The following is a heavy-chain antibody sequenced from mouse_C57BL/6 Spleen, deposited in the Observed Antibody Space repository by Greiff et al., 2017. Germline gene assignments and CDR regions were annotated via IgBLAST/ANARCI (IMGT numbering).Heavy chain of an antibody. J-gene: IGHJ3*01. CDR1: GYTFTSYW. D-gene: IGHD4-1*01. Sequence: QVQLQQPGAELVKPGASVKLSCKASGYTFTSYWMQWVKQRPGQGLEWIGEIDPSDSYTNYNQKFKGKATLTVDTSSSTAYMQLSSLTSEDSAVYYCARGMAGTGFAYWGQGTLVTVSA. V-gene: IGHV1-50*01. CDR3: ARGMAGTGFAY. CDR2: IDPSDSYT.